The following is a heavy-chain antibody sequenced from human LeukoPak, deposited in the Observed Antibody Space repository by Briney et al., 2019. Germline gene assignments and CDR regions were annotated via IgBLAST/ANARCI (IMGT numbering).Heavy chain of an antibody. CDR3: AKTVRGVIVGLDY. D-gene: IGHD3-10*01. CDR1: GFTFSNYA. J-gene: IGHJ4*02. V-gene: IGHV3-23*01. CDR2: ITGSGGGT. Sequence: PGGSLRLSCAASGFTFSNYAMNWVRQAPGKGLEWVSGITGSGGGTFYADSVKGRFTISRDNPRNTLFLQMNSLRAEDTAVYYCAKTVRGVIVGLDYWGQGTLVTVSS.